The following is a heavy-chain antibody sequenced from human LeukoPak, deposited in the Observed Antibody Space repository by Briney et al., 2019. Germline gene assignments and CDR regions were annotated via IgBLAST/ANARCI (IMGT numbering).Heavy chain of an antibody. CDR3: ARGGTYTLA. D-gene: IGHD3-16*01. Sequence: SETLSLTCTVSGGSISSYFWSWIRQPPGKGLEWIGYISYSGSTNYNPSLKSRVTISVDTSKNQFSLKLSSVTAADTAVYYCARGGTYTLAWGQGTLVTVSS. CDR2: ISYSGST. V-gene: IGHV4-59*01. CDR1: GGSISSYF. J-gene: IGHJ5*02.